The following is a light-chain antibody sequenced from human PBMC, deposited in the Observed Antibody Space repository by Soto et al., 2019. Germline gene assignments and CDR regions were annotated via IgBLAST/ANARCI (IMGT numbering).Light chain of an antibody. CDR3: QQYNSYSWT. CDR2: DVS. CDR1: QSITTW. V-gene: IGKV1-5*01. J-gene: IGKJ1*01. Sequence: DIQMSQSPSTLSAYVGDSVTITCPASQSITTWLAWYQQRPGKAPKLLIYDVSSLQSGVPSRFSGSGSGTEFTLTISSLQPDDFAIYYCQQYNSYSWTFGQGTKVDIK.